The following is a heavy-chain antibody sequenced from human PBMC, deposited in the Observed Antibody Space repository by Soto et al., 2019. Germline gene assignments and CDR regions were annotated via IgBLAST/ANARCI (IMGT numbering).Heavy chain of an antibody. CDR1: GGTFSSYA. Sequence: QVQLVQSGAEVKKPGPSVKVSCKASGGTFSSYAISWVRQAPGQGLEWMGGIIPIFGTANYAQKFQGRVTITADESTSIAYMELSSLRSEDTAVYFCARWLSGSYGKGAFDIWGQGTMVTVSS. CDR3: ARWLSGSYGKGAFDI. CDR2: IIPIFGTA. V-gene: IGHV1-69*01. D-gene: IGHD1-26*01. J-gene: IGHJ3*02.